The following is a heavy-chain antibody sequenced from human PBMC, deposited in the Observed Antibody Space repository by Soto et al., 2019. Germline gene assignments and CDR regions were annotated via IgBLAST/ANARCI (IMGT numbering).Heavy chain of an antibody. V-gene: IGHV4-39*01. CDR3: ASPTLGAFDI. CDR1: GGSISSSNYY. Sequence: ETLSLTCTVSGGSISSSNYYWGWIRQPPGKGLEWIGSIYYSGSTSYNSSLKSRVTISVDTSKNQFSLRLSSVTAADTAVYYCASPTLGAFDIWGQGTMVTVSS. D-gene: IGHD3-16*01. CDR2: IYYSGST. J-gene: IGHJ3*02.